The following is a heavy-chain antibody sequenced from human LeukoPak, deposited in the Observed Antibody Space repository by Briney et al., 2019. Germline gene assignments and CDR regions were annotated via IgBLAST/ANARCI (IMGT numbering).Heavy chain of an antibody. CDR3: ARGGVVDQDN. CDR1: GYSISSGYY. Sequence: PSETLSLTCTVSGYSISSGYYCGWIRQPPGKGLEWIGSIYHSGSTYYNPSLKSRVTISVDTSKNQFSLKLSSVTAADTAVYYCARGGVVDQDNWGQGTLVTVSS. D-gene: IGHD2-15*01. V-gene: IGHV4-38-2*02. CDR2: IYHSGST. J-gene: IGHJ4*02.